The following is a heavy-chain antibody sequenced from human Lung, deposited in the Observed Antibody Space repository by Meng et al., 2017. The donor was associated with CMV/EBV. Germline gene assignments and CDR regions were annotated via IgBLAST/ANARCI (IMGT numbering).Heavy chain of an antibody. CDR3: ARANYYGMDV. J-gene: IGHJ6*02. V-gene: IGHV4-30-4*08. CDR2: IYYTGRT. CDR1: GGSISSDNYY. Sequence: LRLXCTVSGGSISSDNYYWSWIRQPPGKGLEWIGYIYYTGRTYYNPSLKSRLTISIDTSKNQSSLKLSSVTAADTAVYYCARANYYGMDVWGQGTTVTVSS.